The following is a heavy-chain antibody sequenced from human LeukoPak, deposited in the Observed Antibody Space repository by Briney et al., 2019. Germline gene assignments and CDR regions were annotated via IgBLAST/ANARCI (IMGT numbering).Heavy chain of an antibody. CDR1: GFTLSSYA. V-gene: IGHV3-23*01. Sequence: GGSLRLSCAASGFTLSSYAMSWVRQAPGKGLEWVSAISGSGGSTYYADSVKGRFTISRDNSKNTLYLQMNSLRAEDTAVYYCAKDRLRGGGSYYFDYWGQGTLVTVSS. J-gene: IGHJ4*02. CDR2: ISGSGGST. D-gene: IGHD1-26*01. CDR3: AKDRLRGGGSYYFDY.